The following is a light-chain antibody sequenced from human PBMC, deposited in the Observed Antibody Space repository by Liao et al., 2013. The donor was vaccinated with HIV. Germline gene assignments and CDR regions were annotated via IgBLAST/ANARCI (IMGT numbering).Light chain of an antibody. Sequence: SYVLTQPPSVPVSPGQTARITCSGEALPNQYGYWYQQKPGQAPVLLIYKDTERPSGIPERLSGFNSGSTATLTITRVEAGDEADYYCQVWDSSSDHGVFGGGTKLTVL. CDR3: QVWDSSSDHGV. V-gene: IGLV3-25*02. CDR1: ALPNQY. J-gene: IGLJ3*02. CDR2: KDT.